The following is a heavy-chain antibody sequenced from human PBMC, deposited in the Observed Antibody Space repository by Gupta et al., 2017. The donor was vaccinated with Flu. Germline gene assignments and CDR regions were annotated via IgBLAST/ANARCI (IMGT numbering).Heavy chain of an antibody. CDR2: IWYDGSNK. Sequence: YGMHWVRQAPGKGLEWVAVIWYDGSNKYYADAVKGRFTISRDNSKKTLYLQMNSLRAEDTAVYYCARGLEGSSGYYHVGYWGQGTLVTVSS. J-gene: IGHJ4*02. CDR3: ARGLEGSSGYYHVGY. CDR1: YG. V-gene: IGHV3-33*01. D-gene: IGHD3-22*01.